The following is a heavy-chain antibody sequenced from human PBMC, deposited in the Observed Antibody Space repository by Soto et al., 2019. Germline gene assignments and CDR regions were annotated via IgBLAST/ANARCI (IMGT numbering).Heavy chain of an antibody. CDR2: IYPGDSDT. D-gene: IGHD3-10*01. CDR1: GYSFSKYL. J-gene: IGHJ5*01. V-gene: IGHV5-51*01. CDR3: ASHGATMLRGLYS. Sequence: EALKISCKGSGYSFSKYLIGWVRQMPGKGPEWMGIIYPGDSDTRYSPSFQGQVTISADKSISTAYLQWSSLKASDTAIYYCASHGATMLRGLYSRRQGIPITVS.